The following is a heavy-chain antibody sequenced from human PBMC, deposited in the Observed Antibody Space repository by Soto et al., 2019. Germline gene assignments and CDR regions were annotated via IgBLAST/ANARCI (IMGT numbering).Heavy chain of an antibody. Sequence: LRLSCAASGFTFSSYAMHWVRQAPGKGLEWVAVISYDGSNKYYADSVKGRFTISRDNSKNTLYLQMNSLRAEDTAVYYCARGGYSYGYLWYYGMDVWGQGTTVTVSS. CDR2: ISYDGSNK. D-gene: IGHD5-18*01. J-gene: IGHJ6*02. CDR1: GFTFSSYA. V-gene: IGHV3-30-3*01. CDR3: ARGGYSYGYLWYYGMDV.